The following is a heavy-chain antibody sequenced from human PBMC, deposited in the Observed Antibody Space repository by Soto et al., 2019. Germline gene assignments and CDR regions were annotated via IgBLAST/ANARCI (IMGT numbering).Heavy chain of an antibody. J-gene: IGHJ4*02. D-gene: IGHD2-2*02. Sequence: QLQESGPGLVKPSQTLSLTCTVSGGSISGSVYYWTWIRRHPGKDLEWIGYIYYSGSTYYNPSLKSRVTISVDTSKNQFSLKLSSVTAADTAVYYCARYTGTLIFDYWGQGTLVTVSS. V-gene: IGHV4-31*03. CDR3: ARYTGTLIFDY. CDR2: IYYSGST. CDR1: GGSISGSVYY.